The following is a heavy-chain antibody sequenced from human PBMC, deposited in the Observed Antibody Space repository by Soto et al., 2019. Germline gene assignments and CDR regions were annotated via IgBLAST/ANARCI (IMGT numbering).Heavy chain of an antibody. CDR3: ARGSSYSIPHYYYYYMDV. CDR1: GGYY. Sequence: SETLSLTCAVYGGYYWSWIRQHPGKGLEWIGYIYYSGSTYYNPSLKSRVTISVDTSKNQFSLKLSSVTAADTAVYYCARGSSYSIPHYYYYYMDVWGKGTTVTVSS. CDR2: IYYSGST. V-gene: IGHV4-31*11. D-gene: IGHD4-4*01. J-gene: IGHJ6*03.